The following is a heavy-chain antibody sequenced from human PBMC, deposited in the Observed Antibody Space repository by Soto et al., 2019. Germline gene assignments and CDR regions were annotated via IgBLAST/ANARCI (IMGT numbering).Heavy chain of an antibody. CDR3: AKDPDFWSGPPSAMDV. Sequence: GGSLRLSCAASGFTFSSYAMSWVRQAPGKRLEWVSAISGSGGSTYYADSVKGRFTISRDNSKNTLYLQMNSLRAEDTAVYYCAKDPDFWSGPPSAMDVWGKGTTVTVSS. J-gene: IGHJ6*04. CDR1: GFTFSSYA. V-gene: IGHV3-23*01. CDR2: ISGSGGST. D-gene: IGHD3-3*01.